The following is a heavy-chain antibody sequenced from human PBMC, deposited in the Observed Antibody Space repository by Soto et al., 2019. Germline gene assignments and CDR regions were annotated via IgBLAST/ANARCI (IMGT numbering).Heavy chain of an antibody. CDR1: GFIFSSYA. D-gene: IGHD2-8*02. CDR3: AKEKTTGAHYALDY. V-gene: IGHV3-23*01. CDR2: ITGSSDYT. J-gene: IGHJ4*02. Sequence: PGGSLRLSCEASGFIFSSYAMNWARQAPGKGLQWVSSITGSSDYTSYIASVKGRFTISRDNSKNTLYLQMNSLRAEDTAVYFCAKEKTTGAHYALDYWSQGHLVTVSS.